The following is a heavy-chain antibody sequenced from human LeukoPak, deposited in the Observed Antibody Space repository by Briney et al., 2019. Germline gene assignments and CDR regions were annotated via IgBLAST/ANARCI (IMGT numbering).Heavy chain of an antibody. CDR2: IGSSGSTV. J-gene: IGHJ3*02. CDR1: GFSFTNYA. V-gene: IGHV3-48*02. Sequence: GSLRLSCAASGFSFTNYAMSWVRQAPGKGLEWLSYIGSSGSTVYYADSVKGRFTISRDNAKNSLYLQMNSLRDEDTAVYYCARDTLVYADSPDAFDIWGQGTMVTVSS. D-gene: IGHD4-17*01. CDR3: ARDTLVYADSPDAFDI.